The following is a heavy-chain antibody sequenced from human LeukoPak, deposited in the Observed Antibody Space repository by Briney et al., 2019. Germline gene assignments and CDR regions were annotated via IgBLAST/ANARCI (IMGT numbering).Heavy chain of an antibody. D-gene: IGHD4-17*01. CDR1: GFTFSSYG. CDR3: AKDPSYYGDMYYFDY. Sequence: PGGSLRLSCAASGFTFSSYGMHRVRQAPGKGLEWVAFIPYHGSNKYYADSVKGRFSISRDNSKNTLYLEMNSLRAEDTAMYYCAKDPSYYGDMYYFDYWGRGTLVTVSS. CDR2: IPYHGSNK. V-gene: IGHV3-30*02. J-gene: IGHJ4*02.